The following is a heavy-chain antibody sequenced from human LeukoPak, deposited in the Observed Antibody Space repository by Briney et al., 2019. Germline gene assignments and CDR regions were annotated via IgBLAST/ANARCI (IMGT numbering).Heavy chain of an antibody. J-gene: IGHJ3*02. V-gene: IGHV4-59*08. CDR1: GGSISSYY. D-gene: IGHD3-22*01. CDR2: IYYSGST. Sequence: SSETLSLTCTVSGGSISSYYWSWIRQPPGKGLEWIGYIYYSGSTNYNPSLKSRDTISVDTSKNQFSLKLSSVTAADTAVYYCARQKTYYYDSSGPWGAFDIWGQGTMVTVSS. CDR3: ARQKTYYYDSSGPWGAFDI.